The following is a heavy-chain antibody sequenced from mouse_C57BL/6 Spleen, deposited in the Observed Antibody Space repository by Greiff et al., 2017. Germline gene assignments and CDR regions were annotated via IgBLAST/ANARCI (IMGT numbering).Heavy chain of an antibody. J-gene: IGHJ4*01. Sequence: QVQLQQSGAELVRPGASVTLSCKASGYTFTDYEMHWVKQTPVHGLEWIGAIDPETGGTAYNQKFKGKAILTADTSSSTAYMELRSLTSEDSAVYYCTRFYPSYYYAMDYWGQGTSVTVSS. CDR1: GYTFTDYE. CDR3: TRFYPSYYYAMDY. D-gene: IGHD2-3*01. V-gene: IGHV1-15*01. CDR2: IDPETGGT.